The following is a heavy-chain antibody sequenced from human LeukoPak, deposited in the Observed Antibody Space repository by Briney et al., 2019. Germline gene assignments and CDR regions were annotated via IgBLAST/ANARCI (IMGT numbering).Heavy chain of an antibody. D-gene: IGHD3-9*01. CDR2: IHHSGST. CDR3: ARDPSPYYDILTGYSSHWYFDL. Sequence: PSETLSLTCAVYGGSFSGYYWSWIRQPPGKGLEWIGEIHHSGSTDYKPSLKSRVAISVDPSKNQFSLKLYFVTAADTAVYYCARDPSPYYDILTGYSSHWYFDLWGRGTLVTVSS. J-gene: IGHJ2*01. CDR1: GGSFSGYY. V-gene: IGHV4-34*01.